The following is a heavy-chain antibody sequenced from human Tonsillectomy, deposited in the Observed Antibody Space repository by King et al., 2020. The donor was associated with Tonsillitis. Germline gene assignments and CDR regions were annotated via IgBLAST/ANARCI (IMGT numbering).Heavy chain of an antibody. CDR1: GYTFTSYG. Sequence: QLVQSGAEVKKPGASVKVSCKASGYTFTSYGISWVRQAPGQGLEWMGWISAYNDNKNYAQQLQGRVTMTTDTSTSTAYMELRSLRSDDTAVYYCASDFRVTLRYSSAGKVAFDIWGQGTMVTVSS. V-gene: IGHV1-18*04. CDR2: ISAYNDNK. CDR3: ASDFRVTLRYSSAGKVAFDI. J-gene: IGHJ3*02. D-gene: IGHD6-19*01.